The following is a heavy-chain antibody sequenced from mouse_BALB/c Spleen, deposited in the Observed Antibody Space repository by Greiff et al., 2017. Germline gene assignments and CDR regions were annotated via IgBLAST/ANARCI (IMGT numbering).Heavy chain of an antibody. CDR1: GYTFTSYN. CDR2: IYPGNGDT. V-gene: IGHV1-12*01. J-gene: IGHJ1*01. D-gene: IGHD2-10*02. Sequence: LQQPGAELVKPGASVKMSCKASGYTFTSYNMHWVKQTPGQGLEWIGAIYPGNGDTSYNQKFKGKATLTADKSSSTAYMQLSSLTSEDSAVYYCASQGYGNYVWYFDVWGAGTTVTVSS. CDR3: ASQGYGNYVWYFDV.